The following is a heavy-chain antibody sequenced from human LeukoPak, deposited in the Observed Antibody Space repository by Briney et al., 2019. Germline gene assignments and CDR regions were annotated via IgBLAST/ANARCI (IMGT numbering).Heavy chain of an antibody. Sequence: PSETLSLTCTVSGGSISSSSYYWGWIRQPPGKGLEWLGSVDYSGTTYYNPSLKSRATISGDTSNNQFSLKLSSVTAADTAVYYCARVGLIWFGESGDAFDIWGQGTMVTVSS. V-gene: IGHV4-39*07. J-gene: IGHJ3*02. CDR1: GGSISSSSYY. CDR2: VDYSGTT. D-gene: IGHD3-10*01. CDR3: ARVGLIWFGESGDAFDI.